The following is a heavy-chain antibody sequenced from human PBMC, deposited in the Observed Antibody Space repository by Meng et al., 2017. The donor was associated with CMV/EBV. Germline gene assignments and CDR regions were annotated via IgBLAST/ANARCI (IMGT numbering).Heavy chain of an antibody. V-gene: IGHV4-34*01. CDR1: CGTFVGSY. Sequence: LCVVLLKPPVTRVRRGGVFCGTFVGSYWRYLCLPPGKGLEWIGEINHSGSTNYNLSLNSRVTISVETSKNQFSLKLSSVTAADTAVYYCARGSRRLPRFNWFDPWGQGTLVTVSS. CDR2: INHSGST. J-gene: IGHJ5*02. CDR3: ARGSRRLPRFNWFDP. D-gene: IGHD3-3*01.